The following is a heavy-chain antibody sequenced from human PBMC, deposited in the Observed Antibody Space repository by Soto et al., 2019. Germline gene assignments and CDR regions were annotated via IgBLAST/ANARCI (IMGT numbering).Heavy chain of an antibody. Sequence: QVQLVQSGAEVKKPGATVKVSCKASGYTFTSYDINWVRQATGQGLEWMGWMNTNSGNTGYAQKIQSRVNMTRNTSTSTAYMGLTSLGSEDTAVYYCARGINAYAAGDDAFDIWGQGTMVTVSS. CDR1: GYTFTSYD. D-gene: IGHD3-10*01. CDR3: ARGINAYAAGDDAFDI. CDR2: MNTNSGNT. J-gene: IGHJ3*02. V-gene: IGHV1-8*01.